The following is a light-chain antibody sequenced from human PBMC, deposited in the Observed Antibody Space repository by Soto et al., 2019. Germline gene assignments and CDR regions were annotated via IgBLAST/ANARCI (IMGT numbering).Light chain of an antibody. CDR2: VAF. V-gene: IGKV3-20*01. Sequence: EIVLTQSPVTLSVSPGERATLFCRARQGISSTYLAWYQKKPGQAPRPLLYVAFNRATGIPDRFSGSGSGTDFTLTISRLEPEDFAFYYCQQYGSSSLAFGPGTKVEIK. CDR3: QQYGSSSLA. J-gene: IGKJ3*01. CDR1: QGISSTY.